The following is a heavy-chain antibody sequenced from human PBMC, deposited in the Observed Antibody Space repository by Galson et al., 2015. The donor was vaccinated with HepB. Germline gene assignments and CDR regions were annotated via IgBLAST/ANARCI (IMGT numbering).Heavy chain of an antibody. Sequence: SCKATGYTFTTYHIQWVRQAPGQGLEWMGRISPSDGAVHYAQEFQGRVTMTRDTSTSTVYMDLSSLASEDTAVYYCAREKFFTYYFDYWGQGTLVTVSS. CDR3: AREKFFTYYFDY. J-gene: IGHJ4*02. CDR1: GYTFTTYH. V-gene: IGHV1-46*01. D-gene: IGHD3-3*01. CDR2: ISPSDGAV.